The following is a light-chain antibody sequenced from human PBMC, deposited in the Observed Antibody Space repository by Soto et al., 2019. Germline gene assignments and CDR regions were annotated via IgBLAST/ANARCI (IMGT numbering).Light chain of an antibody. J-gene: IGKJ1*01. Sequence: DIQMTQSPSTLSASVGDRVTITCRASQTVSRWLAWYQQRPGKAPKLLIYDVSTLESGVPSRFSGSGSGTEFTLTITSLQPDDSATYYCQQYNTFWTFGQGTKVDIK. CDR2: DVS. V-gene: IGKV1-5*01. CDR1: QTVSRW. CDR3: QQYNTFWT.